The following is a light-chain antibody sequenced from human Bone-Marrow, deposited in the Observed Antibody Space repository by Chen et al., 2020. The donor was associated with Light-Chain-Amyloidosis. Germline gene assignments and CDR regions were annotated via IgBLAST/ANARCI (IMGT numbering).Light chain of an antibody. J-gene: IGLJ3*02. CDR2: DDS. CDR1: NIGSTS. CDR3: QVWDRSSERPV. V-gene: IGLV3-21*02. Sequence: SYVLTQPSSVSVAPGQTATIACGGNNIGSTSVHWYQQTPGQAPLLVVYDDSDRPSGIPERLSGSNSGNTATLTISRVEAGDEAYYYCQVWDRSSERPVFGGGTKLTVL.